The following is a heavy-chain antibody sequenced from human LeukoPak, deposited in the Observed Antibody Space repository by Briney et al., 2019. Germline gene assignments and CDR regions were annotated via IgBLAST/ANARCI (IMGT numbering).Heavy chain of an antibody. CDR1: GITFSSYA. Sequence: GASLRLSCAASGITFSSYAMSWVRQAPGKGLEWVSAISGSGRSTYYTDSVKGRFTISRDNSKNTVYLQMNSLRAEDTAVYYCAPGASGSYYFGIDVWGQGTTVTVSS. CDR3: APGASGSYYFGIDV. V-gene: IGHV3-23*01. CDR2: ISGSGRST. D-gene: IGHD1-26*01. J-gene: IGHJ6*02.